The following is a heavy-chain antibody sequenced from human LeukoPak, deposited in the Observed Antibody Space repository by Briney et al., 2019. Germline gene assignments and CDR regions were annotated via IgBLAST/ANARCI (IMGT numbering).Heavy chain of an antibody. D-gene: IGHD6-13*01. J-gene: IGHJ6*03. CDR2: IYYSGGT. Sequence: SETLSLTCTVSGASISSSRYYWGWVRQRPRKGLEWIGSIYYSGGTYNNPSLRSRVTISVDTSRNQFSLKLSSVTAADTALYYCARQGIAAAGIYSNFYYYYMDAWGKGTTVTISS. CDR1: GASISSSRYY. V-gene: IGHV4-39*01. CDR3: ARQGIAAAGIYSNFYYYYMDA.